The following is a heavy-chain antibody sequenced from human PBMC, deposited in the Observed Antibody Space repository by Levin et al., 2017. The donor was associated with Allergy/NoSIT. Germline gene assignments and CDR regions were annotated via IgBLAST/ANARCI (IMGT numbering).Heavy chain of an antibody. J-gene: IGHJ4*02. CDR2: ISSDSSST. V-gene: IGHV3-23*01. Sequence: GGSLRLSCGASGFTFSSYVMSWVRQAPGKGLEWVSAISSDSSSTYYAESVKGRFTISRDNSKNTLYLQMNSLRAEDTAVYYCAKCSSSWYPYFDSWGQGTLATVSS. CDR3: AKCSSSWYPYFDS. CDR1: GFTFSSYV. D-gene: IGHD6-13*01.